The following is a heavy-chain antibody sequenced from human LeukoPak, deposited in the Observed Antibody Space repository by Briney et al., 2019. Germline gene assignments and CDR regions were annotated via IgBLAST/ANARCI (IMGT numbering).Heavy chain of an antibody. Sequence: KPSETLSLTCAVYGGSFSGYYWSWIRQPPGKGLEWIGEINHSGSTNYNPSLKSRVTISVDTSKNQFSLKLSSVTAADTAVYYCARRKVTIFGVVSGYYYYYMDVWGKGTTVTVSS. V-gene: IGHV4-34*01. CDR3: ARRKVTIFGVVSGYYYYYMDV. CDR1: GGSFSGYY. J-gene: IGHJ6*03. CDR2: INHSGST. D-gene: IGHD3-3*01.